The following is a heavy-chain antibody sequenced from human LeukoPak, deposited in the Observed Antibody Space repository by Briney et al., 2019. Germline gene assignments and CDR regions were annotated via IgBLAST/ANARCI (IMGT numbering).Heavy chain of an antibody. V-gene: IGHV1-69*04. Sequence: SVKVSCKASGGTFSGYAISWVRQAPGQGLEWMGRIIPILGIANYAQKFQGRVTITADKSTSTAYTELSSLRSEDTAVYYCARGLVGAFYLDYWGQGTLVTVSS. D-gene: IGHD1-26*01. CDR2: IIPILGIA. CDR1: GGTFSGYA. J-gene: IGHJ4*02. CDR3: ARGLVGAFYLDY.